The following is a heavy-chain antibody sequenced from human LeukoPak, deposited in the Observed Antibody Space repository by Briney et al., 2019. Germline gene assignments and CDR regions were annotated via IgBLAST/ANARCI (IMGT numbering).Heavy chain of an antibody. CDR2: IYYSGST. V-gene: IGHV4-39*01. D-gene: IGHD4-4*01. CDR3: TRHRIRDYSFDY. CDR1: GGSISSSSYY. Sequence: SETLSLTCTVSGGSISSSSYYWGWIRQPPGKGLEWIGSIYYSGSTYYNPSLKSRVTTSVDTSKNQFSLKLSSATAADTAVYYCTRHRIRDYSFDYWGQGTLVTVSS. J-gene: IGHJ4*02.